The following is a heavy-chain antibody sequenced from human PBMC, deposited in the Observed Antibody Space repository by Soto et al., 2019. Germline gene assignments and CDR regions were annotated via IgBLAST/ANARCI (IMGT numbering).Heavy chain of an antibody. J-gene: IGHJ2*01. D-gene: IGHD2-2*01. CDR3: ARLGVVPAAMGIWYFDL. CDR1: GGTFSSYA. V-gene: IGHV1-69*01. Sequence: QVQLMQSGAEVKKPGSSVKVSCKASGGTFSSYAISWVRQAPGQGLEWMGGIIPIFGTANYAQKFQGRVTITADESTSTAYMELSSLRSEDTAVYYCARLGVVPAAMGIWYFDLWGRGTLVTVSS. CDR2: IIPIFGTA.